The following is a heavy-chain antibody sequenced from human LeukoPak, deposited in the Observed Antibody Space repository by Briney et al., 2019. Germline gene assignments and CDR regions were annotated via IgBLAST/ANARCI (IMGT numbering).Heavy chain of an antibody. Sequence: SETLSLTCTVSGGSISSGGYYWSWIRQHPGKGLEWIGYIYYSGSTYYNPSLKSRVTISVDTSKNQFSLKLSSVTAADTAVYYCATRGYSYAMDYWGQGTLVTVSS. V-gene: IGHV4-31*03. CDR2: IYYSGST. CDR1: GGSISSGGYY. CDR3: ATRGYSYAMDY. J-gene: IGHJ4*02. D-gene: IGHD5-18*01.